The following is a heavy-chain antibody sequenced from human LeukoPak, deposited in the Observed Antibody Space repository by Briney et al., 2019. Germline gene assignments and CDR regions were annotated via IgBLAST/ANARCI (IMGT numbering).Heavy chain of an antibody. D-gene: IGHD6-19*01. Sequence: GGSLRLSCAVSGFPFSIYEMDWVRQAPGKGLEWVSNIGSSGTTIYYADSVKGRFSISRDNAKSSLYLQMNSLRVEDTAVYYCALLAVASDFDYWGKGALVTVSS. CDR1: GFPFSIYE. CDR2: IGSSGTTI. CDR3: ALLAVASDFDY. J-gene: IGHJ4*02. V-gene: IGHV3-48*03.